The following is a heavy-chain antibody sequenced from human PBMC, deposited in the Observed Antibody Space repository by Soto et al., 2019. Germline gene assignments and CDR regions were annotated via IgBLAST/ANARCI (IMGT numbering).Heavy chain of an antibody. Sequence: NPSETLSLTCTVSGGSISNYYWSWIRQPPGKGLEWIGYIYYSGSTKYNPSLKSRVTISIDTSKNQFSLRLNSVTAADTAVYYCARGGYSYGFDAFDIWSQGTTVTVSS. CDR3: ARGGYSYGFDAFDI. CDR2: IYYSGST. D-gene: IGHD5-18*01. CDR1: GGSISNYY. J-gene: IGHJ3*02. V-gene: IGHV4-59*01.